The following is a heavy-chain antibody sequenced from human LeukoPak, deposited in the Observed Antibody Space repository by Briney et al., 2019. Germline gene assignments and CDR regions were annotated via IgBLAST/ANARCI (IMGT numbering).Heavy chain of an antibody. CDR2: SSGSGGST. CDR1: AFTFSSYG. J-gene: IGHJ4*02. D-gene: IGHD3-10*01. Sequence: GGSLRLSCAAAAFTFSSYGVSWVRQAAGKGLEWVSASSGSGGSTYYADSVKGRFTTSRDNSKNTLYLQMNSLRAEDTAVYYCAKDLGGSGSYSYRYYFDYWGQGTLVTVSS. CDR3: AKDLGGSGSYSYRYYFDY. V-gene: IGHV3-23*01.